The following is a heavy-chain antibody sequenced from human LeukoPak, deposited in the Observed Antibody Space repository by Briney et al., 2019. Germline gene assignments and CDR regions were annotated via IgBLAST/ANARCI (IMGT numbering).Heavy chain of an antibody. CDR2: ISSSGSTI. CDR1: GFTFDDYG. Sequence: GGSLRLSWAASGFTFDDYGMNWVRQAPGKGPEWVSYISSSGSTIYYADSVKGRFTISRDNAKNSLYLQMNSLRAEDTAVYYCAELGITMIGGVWGKGTTVTISS. V-gene: IGHV3-48*03. J-gene: IGHJ6*04. CDR3: AELGITMIGGV. D-gene: IGHD3-10*02.